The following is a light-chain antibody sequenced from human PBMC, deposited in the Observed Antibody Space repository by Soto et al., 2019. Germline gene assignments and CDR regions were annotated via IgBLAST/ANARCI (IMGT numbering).Light chain of an antibody. J-gene: IGLJ2*01. Sequence: QSALTQPASVSGSPGQSITISCTGTSSDIGRYKFVSWFQQHPGKAPKLMIFEGTNRPSGVSNRFSGSKSGNTASLTISGLQAEDEAMYFCSSSTNTNSLVIFGGGTKVTVL. CDR3: SSSTNTNSLVI. CDR2: EGT. CDR1: SSDIGRYKF. V-gene: IGLV2-14*01.